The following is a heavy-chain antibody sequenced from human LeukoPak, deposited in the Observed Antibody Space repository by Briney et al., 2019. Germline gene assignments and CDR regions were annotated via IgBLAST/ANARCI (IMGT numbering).Heavy chain of an antibody. Sequence: SETLSLTCAVYGGSFSGYYWSWIRQPPGKGLEWIGEINHSGSTNYNPSLKSRVTISVDTSKNQFSLKLSAVTAADTAVYYCARTTEGGYTYDYFYYYYMDVWGKGTTVTISS. V-gene: IGHV4-34*01. CDR2: INHSGST. D-gene: IGHD5-18*01. CDR3: ARTTEGGYTYDYFYYYYMDV. CDR1: GGSFSGYY. J-gene: IGHJ6*03.